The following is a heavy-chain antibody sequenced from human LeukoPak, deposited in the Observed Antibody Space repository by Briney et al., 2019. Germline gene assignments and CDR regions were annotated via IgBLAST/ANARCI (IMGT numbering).Heavy chain of an antibody. CDR1: GFTFSSYA. CDR2: ISSNGGST. V-gene: IGHV3-64*01. CDR3: ARGGRLRLGELSSLDY. J-gene: IGHJ4*02. D-gene: IGHD3-16*02. Sequence: GGSLRLSCAAPGFTFSSYAMPWVRQAPGKGLEYVSAISSNGGSTYYANSVKGRFTISRDNSKNTLYLQMGSLRAEDMAVYYCARGGRLRLGELSSLDYWGQGTLVTVSS.